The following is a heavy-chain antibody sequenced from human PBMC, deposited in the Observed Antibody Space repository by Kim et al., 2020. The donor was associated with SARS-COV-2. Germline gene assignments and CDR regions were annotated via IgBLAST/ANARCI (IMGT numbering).Heavy chain of an antibody. V-gene: IGHV5-51*01. Sequence: GESLKISCRGFGYNFNTNWIAWVRQLPGKGLDWMGIIFPGDADIRYWPSFKGHVTNSADKSTSAAYLQWNSLKASDTGMYKCMRPPPNGHNEGVCWAQGTSVTVSS. CDR1: GYNFNTNW. CDR2: IFPGDADI. CDR3: MRPPPNGHNEGVC. J-gene: IGHJ4*02. D-gene: IGHD2-8*01.